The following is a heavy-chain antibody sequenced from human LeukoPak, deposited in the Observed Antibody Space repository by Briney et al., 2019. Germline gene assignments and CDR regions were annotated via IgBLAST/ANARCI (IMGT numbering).Heavy chain of an antibody. CDR3: ARDHGGNGHWVENGWLDY. CDR1: GFTFDDYG. V-gene: IGHV3-20*04. Sequence: PGGSLRLSCAASGFTFDDYGMSWVRQAPGKGLEWVSGFNWNGGSTGYADSVKGRFTISRDNAKNSLYLQMNSLRAEDTALYYCARDHGGNGHWVENGWLDYWGQGTLVTVSS. D-gene: IGHD4-23*01. J-gene: IGHJ4*02. CDR2: FNWNGGST.